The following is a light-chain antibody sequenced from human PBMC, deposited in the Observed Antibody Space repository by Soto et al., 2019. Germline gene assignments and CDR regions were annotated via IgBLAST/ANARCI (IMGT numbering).Light chain of an antibody. V-gene: IGLV2-8*01. CDR2: EVT. CDR3: ASYAGGNQV. Sequence: QSALTQPPSASGSPGQSVTISCTGTSSDIGGYNFVSWYQHHPGKAPKLIIYEVTKRPSGVPDRFSGSRSGNTAFLTVSGLLAEDEADFYCASYAGGNQVFGSGTKLTVL. J-gene: IGLJ1*01. CDR1: SSDIGGYNF.